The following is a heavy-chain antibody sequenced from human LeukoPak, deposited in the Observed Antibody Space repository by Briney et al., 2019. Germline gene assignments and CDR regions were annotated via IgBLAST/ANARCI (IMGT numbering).Heavy chain of an antibody. CDR1: GFTFSNAW. Sequence: TGGSLRLSCVASGFTFSNAWMSWVRQAPGKGLEWVANIKQDGSEKYHVDSVKGRFTISRDNAKNSLYLQMNSLRAEDTAVYYCAREEGGESPDYWGRGTLVTVSS. V-gene: IGHV3-7*01. D-gene: IGHD1-26*01. J-gene: IGHJ4*02. CDR3: AREEGGESPDY. CDR2: IKQDGSEK.